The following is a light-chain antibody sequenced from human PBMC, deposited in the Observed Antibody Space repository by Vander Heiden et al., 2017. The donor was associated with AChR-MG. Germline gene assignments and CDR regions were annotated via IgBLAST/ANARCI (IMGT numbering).Light chain of an antibody. CDR1: ISDVAGYNF. V-gene: IGLV2-14*01. CDR3: SSYTSRSTYV. Sequence: QSALTQPASVSGSPGQSVTISCTGSISDVAGYNFVSWYRQHPDNAPKLMIYDVNKRPSGVSNRFSGSKSGNTASLTISGLQVEDEAYYYCSSYTSRSTYVFGTGTRVTVL. J-gene: IGLJ1*01. CDR2: DVN.